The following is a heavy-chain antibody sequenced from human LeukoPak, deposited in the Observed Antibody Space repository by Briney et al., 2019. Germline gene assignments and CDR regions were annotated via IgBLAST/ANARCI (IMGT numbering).Heavy chain of an antibody. V-gene: IGHV3-48*02. Sequence: GGSLRLSCAASGFTFSSYRMNWVRQAPGKGLEWVSDISRSNTTIHYADSVKGRFTISRDNGKNSLYLQMSSLRDEDTAVYYCARDGDSGFDYWGQGTPVTVSS. D-gene: IGHD7-27*01. CDR2: ISRSNTTI. CDR3: ARDGDSGFDY. J-gene: IGHJ4*02. CDR1: GFTFSSYR.